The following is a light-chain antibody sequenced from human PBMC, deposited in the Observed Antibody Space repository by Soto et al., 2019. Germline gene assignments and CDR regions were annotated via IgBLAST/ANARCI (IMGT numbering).Light chain of an antibody. CDR3: LQHNVFPRT. J-gene: IGKJ1*01. CDR2: GSS. V-gene: IGKV1-17*01. CDR1: QAIRND. Sequence: DIQMTQSPSSLSASVGDRVTITCRASQAIRNDLAWYQQKPGRAPKRLIYGSSSLQSGVPSRFSGSGSGTEFTLPISSLPPEDFATYYCLQHNVFPRTFGQGTKVDIK.